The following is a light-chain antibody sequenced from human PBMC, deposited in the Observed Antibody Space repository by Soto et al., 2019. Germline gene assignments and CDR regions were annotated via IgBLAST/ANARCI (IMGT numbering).Light chain of an antibody. CDR2: HDD. V-gene: IGLV1-44*01. CDR3: ESWDDILKGQV. J-gene: IGLJ3*02. CDR1: SSNIGSNT. Sequence: QSVLTQPPSSSGTPGQRVTISCSGSSSNIGSNTVNWYQQLPGTAPKLLIYHDDLRPSGVSDRFSGSKSGTSASLAISGLQAEDEADDYCESWDDILKGQVLGGGTKLTV.